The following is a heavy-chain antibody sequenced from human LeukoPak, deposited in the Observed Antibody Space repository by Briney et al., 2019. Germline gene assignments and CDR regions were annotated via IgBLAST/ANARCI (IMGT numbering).Heavy chain of an antibody. CDR3: ARGARWAYYFDY. D-gene: IGHD4-23*01. CDR2: ISTRDNTI. V-gene: IGHV3-11*04. CDR1: GFTFSDYY. Sequence: PGGSLRLSCTASGFTFSDYYMSWIRQTPGKGLEWLSYISTRDNTIQYADSVKGRFTIYRDNANNSVFLQMNNLRAEDSAIYYCARGARWAYYFDYWGQGTLVTVSS. J-gene: IGHJ4*02.